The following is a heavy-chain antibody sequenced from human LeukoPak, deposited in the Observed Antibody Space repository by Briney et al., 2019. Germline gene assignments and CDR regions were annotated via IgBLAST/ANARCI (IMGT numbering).Heavy chain of an antibody. D-gene: IGHD2/OR15-2a*01. J-gene: IGHJ6*03. CDR1: GYTLRELS. V-gene: IGHV1-24*01. Sequence: ASVKVSCKVSGYTLRELSMHWVRQAPAKGLQWMGVFDPEDGESIIAQKFQGRLTMTEDTSTDTAYRELSSLTSEDTAMYYCATGHCNTSSCYYYYMDVWGKGTTVTVSS. CDR3: ATGHCNTSSCYYYYMDV. CDR2: FDPEDGES.